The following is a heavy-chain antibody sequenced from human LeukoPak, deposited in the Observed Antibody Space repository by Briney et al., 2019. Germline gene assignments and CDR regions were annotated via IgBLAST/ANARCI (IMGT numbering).Heavy chain of an antibody. V-gene: IGHV1-8*03. J-gene: IGHJ3*02. Sequence: ASVKVSCKASGYTFTSYDINWVRQATGQGLEWMGWMNPNSGNIGYAQKFQGRVTITRNTSISTAYMELSSLRSEDTAVYYCARGYCSSTSCYTYDAFDIWGQGTMVTVSS. CDR1: GYTFTSYD. D-gene: IGHD2-2*02. CDR2: MNPNSGNI. CDR3: ARGYCSSTSCYTYDAFDI.